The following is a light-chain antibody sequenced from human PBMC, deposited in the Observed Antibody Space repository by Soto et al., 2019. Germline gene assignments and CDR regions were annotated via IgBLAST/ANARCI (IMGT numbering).Light chain of an antibody. CDR1: QGISTY. Sequence: DIQLTQSPSFLSASVGDRVTITCRASQGISTYLAWYQQKPGRAPKLLVSAADTLQSGVPSRFSGSGSGTECTLTINSLQPEDFATYYCHQLKSYPLTFGQGTRLEIK. CDR3: HQLKSYPLT. CDR2: AAD. V-gene: IGKV1-9*01. J-gene: IGKJ5*01.